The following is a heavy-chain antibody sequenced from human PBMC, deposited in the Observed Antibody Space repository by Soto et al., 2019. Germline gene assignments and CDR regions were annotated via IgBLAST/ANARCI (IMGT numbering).Heavy chain of an antibody. V-gene: IGHV3-30*18. Sequence: GGSLRLSCAASGFTFSNYGIHWVRQAPGKGLEWVALISYDGSKEYYADSVKGRFTISRDNSKNTVSLQMNSLRPEDTAVYYCAKDYIILVSAASDGLDIWGQGTMVTVSS. CDR1: GFTFSNYG. CDR3: AKDYIILVSAASDGLDI. CDR2: ISYDGSKE. J-gene: IGHJ3*02. D-gene: IGHD2-2*01.